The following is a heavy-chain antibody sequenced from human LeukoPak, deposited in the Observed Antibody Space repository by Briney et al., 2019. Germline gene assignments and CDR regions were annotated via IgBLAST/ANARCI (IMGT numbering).Heavy chain of an antibody. V-gene: IGHV4-39*01. Sequence: PSETLSLTCSVSGGSISISNYYWGWIRQPPGKGLEWIGTIHHTGSTYYNPSLRSRVTVSVDTSNNQFSLKVTSVTAADTAIYYCARHPSGSSFDYWGQGTLVAVSS. D-gene: IGHD1-26*01. CDR3: ARHPSGSSFDY. CDR2: IHHTGST. CDR1: GGSISISNYY. J-gene: IGHJ4*02.